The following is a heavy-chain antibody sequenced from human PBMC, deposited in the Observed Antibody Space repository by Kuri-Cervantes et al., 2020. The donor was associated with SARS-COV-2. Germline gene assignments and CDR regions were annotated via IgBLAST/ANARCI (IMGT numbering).Heavy chain of an antibody. J-gene: IGHJ6*03. V-gene: IGHV4-34*01. CDR2: INHGGGT. Sequence: GSLRLSCAVYGGSFSDYYWSWIRQPPGKGLEWIGEINHGGGTNYNPSLMSRVTISVDTSKNQFSLKLRSVTAADTAVYYCARGVRFLDPKYYYFYYYMDVWGKGTTVTVSS. CDR3: ARGVRFLDPKYYYFYYYMDV. D-gene: IGHD3-3*01. CDR1: GGSFSDYY.